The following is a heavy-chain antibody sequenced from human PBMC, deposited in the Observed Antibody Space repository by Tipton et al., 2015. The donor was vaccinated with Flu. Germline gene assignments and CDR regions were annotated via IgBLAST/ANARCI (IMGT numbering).Heavy chain of an antibody. CDR2: IYTSGNT. CDR1: GGSLSGYY. V-gene: IGHV4-4*07. D-gene: IGHD6-19*01. Sequence: TLSLTCNVSGGSLSGYYWSWIRQPAGKGLEWIGRIYTSGNTNYSPSLESRVTMSVDTSKNQFSLKLSSMTAADTAVYYCARGQGNSGWRYFDYWGQGTLVTVSS. J-gene: IGHJ4*02. CDR3: ARGQGNSGWRYFDY.